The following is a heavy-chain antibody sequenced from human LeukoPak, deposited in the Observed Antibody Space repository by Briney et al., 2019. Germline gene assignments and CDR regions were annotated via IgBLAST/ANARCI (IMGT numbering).Heavy chain of an antibody. CDR1: GGTFSSYA. V-gene: IGHV1-18*01. CDR3: ARAVVVPAVCFDP. D-gene: IGHD2-2*01. J-gene: IGHJ5*02. Sequence: ASVKVSCKASGGTFSSYAISWVRQAPGQGLEWMGWISAYNGNTNYAQKLQGRVTMTTDTSTSTAYMELRSLRSDDTAVYYCARAVVVPAVCFDPWGQGTLVTVSS. CDR2: ISAYNGNT.